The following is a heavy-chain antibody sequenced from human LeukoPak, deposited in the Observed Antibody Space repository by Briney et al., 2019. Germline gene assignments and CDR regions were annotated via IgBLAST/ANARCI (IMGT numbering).Heavy chain of an antibody. Sequence: SETLSLTCTVSGGSISSYYWSWIRQPPGKGLEWLGEINHSGSTNYNPSLTSRVTISVDTSKNQFSLKLRSVTAADTAVYYCARAPYYDFWSGYYSKYYYGMDVWGQGTTVTVSS. J-gene: IGHJ6*02. V-gene: IGHV4-34*01. CDR2: INHSGST. D-gene: IGHD3-3*01. CDR3: ARAPYYDFWSGYYSKYYYGMDV. CDR1: GGSISSYY.